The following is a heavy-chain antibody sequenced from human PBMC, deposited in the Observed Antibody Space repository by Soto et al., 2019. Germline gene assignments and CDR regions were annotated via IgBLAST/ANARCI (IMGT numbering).Heavy chain of an antibody. V-gene: IGHV3-30-3*01. CDR2: ISYDGSDK. D-gene: IGHD2-2*01. Sequence: GGSLRLSCAASGFDFSGYTIHWVRQAPGKGLEWVAVISYDGSDKYYADSVKGRFTISRDNAKKTLSLQMDSLRIDDTAVYYCARVDCSTTTCYYYGMDVWGQGTTVTVSS. CDR3: ARVDCSTTTCYYYGMDV. J-gene: IGHJ6*02. CDR1: GFDFSGYT.